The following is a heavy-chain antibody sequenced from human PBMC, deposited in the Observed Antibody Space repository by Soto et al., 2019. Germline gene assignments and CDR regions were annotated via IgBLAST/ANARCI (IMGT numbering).Heavy chain of an antibody. CDR3: AREGSYSAYNFAHGIQLWSFDF. CDR1: GGSFSGYY. D-gene: IGHD5-12*01. Sequence: LSLTCAVYGGSFSGYYWSWIRQPPGKGLEWIGRIFSSGSTSFNPSLESRVAMSVDTSKNHFSLNLSSVTAADMAVYYCAREGSYSAYNFAHGIQLWSFDFWGQGALVTVSS. CDR2: IFSSGST. J-gene: IGHJ4*02. V-gene: IGHV4-59*10.